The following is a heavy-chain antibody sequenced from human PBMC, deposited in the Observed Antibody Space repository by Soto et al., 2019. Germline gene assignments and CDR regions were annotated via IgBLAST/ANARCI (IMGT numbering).Heavy chain of an antibody. Sequence: SETLSLTCTISGDSIGTHYWSWIRQPPGKGLEWVGYIYYTGSTKFNPSLQSRVTMSVDTSKNQFSLRLSSVTAADTAVYYCARSSYYYDSSGYFFSWFDPWGQGTLVTVSS. D-gene: IGHD3-22*01. J-gene: IGHJ5*02. CDR1: GDSIGTHY. CDR2: IYYTGST. CDR3: ARSSYYYDSSGYFFSWFDP. V-gene: IGHV4-59*08.